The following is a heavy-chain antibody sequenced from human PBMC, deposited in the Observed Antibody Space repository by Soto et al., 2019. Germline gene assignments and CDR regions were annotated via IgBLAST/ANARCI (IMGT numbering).Heavy chain of an antibody. CDR1: GYTFTSYG. J-gene: IGHJ4*02. D-gene: IGHD1-1*01. CDR2: ISAYNGNT. CDR3: ATGVVSGTFDY. Sequence: ASVKVSCKASGYTFTSYGISWVRQAPGQGLEWMGWISAYNGNTNYAQKLQGRVTMTTDTSTNTAYMELRSLRSEDTAVYYCATGVVSGTFDYWGQGTLVTVSS. V-gene: IGHV1-18*01.